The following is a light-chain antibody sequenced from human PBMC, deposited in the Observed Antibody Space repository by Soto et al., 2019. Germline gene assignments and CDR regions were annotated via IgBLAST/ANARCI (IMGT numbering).Light chain of an antibody. CDR1: QTISSW. V-gene: IGKV1-5*01. CDR2: DAS. CDR3: QQYSIFSRT. J-gene: IGKJ1*01. Sequence: DIQMTQSASTLSANVEDRVTITCRASQTISSWLAWYQQKPGKAPELLIYDASTLESGVPSRFSGSGSGTEFSLTISSLQPDDFATFYCQQYSIFSRTFGQGTKVDIK.